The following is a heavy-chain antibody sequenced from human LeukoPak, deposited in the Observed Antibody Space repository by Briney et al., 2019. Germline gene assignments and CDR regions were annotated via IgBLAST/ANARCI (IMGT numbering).Heavy chain of an antibody. D-gene: IGHD3-22*01. CDR2: IYYSGST. Sequence: SETLSLTCTVSGGSISSYYWSWIRQRPGKGLEWIGYIYYSGSTNYNPSLKSRVTISVDTSKNQFSLTLSSVTAADTAVYYCARGPPRYYYDSSGFTYFDYWGQGTLVTVSS. V-gene: IGHV4-59*01. J-gene: IGHJ4*02. CDR1: GGSISSYY. CDR3: ARGPPRYYYDSSGFTYFDY.